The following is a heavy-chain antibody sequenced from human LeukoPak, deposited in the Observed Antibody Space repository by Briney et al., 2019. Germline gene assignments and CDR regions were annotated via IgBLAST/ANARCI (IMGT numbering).Heavy chain of an antibody. V-gene: IGHV4-39*01. J-gene: IGHJ1*01. CDR2: IYHSGST. CDR1: GGSISSGTYY. CDR3: ARPMVRGAPAEYFQH. D-gene: IGHD3-10*01. Sequence: SETLSLTCTVSGGSISSGTYYWAWIRQPPGKGLEWIGTIYHSGSTYYNPSLKSRVTISVDTSKNQFSLKLSSVTAADTAVYYCARPMVRGAPAEYFQHWGQGTLVTVSS.